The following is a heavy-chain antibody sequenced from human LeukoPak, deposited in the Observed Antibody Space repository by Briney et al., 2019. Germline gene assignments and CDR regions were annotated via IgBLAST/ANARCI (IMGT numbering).Heavy chain of an antibody. CDR3: ARVLTTVVAYWYFDL. CDR2: INHSGST. V-gene: IGHV4-34*01. CDR1: GGSFSGYY. J-gene: IGHJ2*01. Sequence: SETLSLTCAVYGGSFSGYYWSWIRQPPGKGLEWIGEINHSGSTNYNPSLKSRVTISVDTSKNQFSLKLSSVTAADTAVYYCARVLTTVVAYWYFDLWGRGTLVTVSS. D-gene: IGHD4-23*01.